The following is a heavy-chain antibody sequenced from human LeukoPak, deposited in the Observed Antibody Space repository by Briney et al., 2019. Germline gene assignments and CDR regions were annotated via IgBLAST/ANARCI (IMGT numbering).Heavy chain of an antibody. V-gene: IGHV4-4*07. D-gene: IGHD5-18*01. CDR3: AALSFGYSYGRYYYYMDV. CDR1: GGSISSYY. J-gene: IGHJ6*03. CDR2: IYTSGST. Sequence: SETLSLTCTVSGGSISSYYWSWIRQPAGKGLEWIGRIYTSGSTNYNPSLKSRVTMSVDTSKNQFSLKLSSVTAADTAVYYCAALSFGYSYGRYYYYMDVWGKGTTVNVSS.